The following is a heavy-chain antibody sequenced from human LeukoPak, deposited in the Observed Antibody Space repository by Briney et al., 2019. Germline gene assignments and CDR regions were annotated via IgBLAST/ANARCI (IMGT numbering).Heavy chain of an antibody. V-gene: IGHV3-30-3*01. CDR1: GFTSSSYA. J-gene: IGHJ4*02. CDR3: ARGISSGIVVTAIAY. Sequence: GGSLRLSCAASGFTSSSYAMHWVRQAPDKGLEWMAVISDGGSDKYYADSVRGRFTISRDNSENTLSLQMSSLRAEDTAVYYCARGISSGIVVTAIAYWGQGTLVTVSS. CDR2: ISDGGSDK. D-gene: IGHD2-21*02.